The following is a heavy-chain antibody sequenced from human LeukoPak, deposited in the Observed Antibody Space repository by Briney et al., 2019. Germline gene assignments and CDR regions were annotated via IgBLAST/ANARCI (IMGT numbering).Heavy chain of an antibody. CDR1: GFTFSSYS. CDR3: ARDGGYVLDY. V-gene: IGHV3-21*01. CDR2: ISSSSSYI. Sequence: GGSLRLSCAASGFTFSSYSINWVRQAPGKGLEWVSSISSSSSYIYYADSVKGRFTIFRDNAKNSLYLQMNSLRAEDTAVYYCARDGGYVLDYWGQGTLVTVSS. J-gene: IGHJ4*02. D-gene: IGHD5-12*01.